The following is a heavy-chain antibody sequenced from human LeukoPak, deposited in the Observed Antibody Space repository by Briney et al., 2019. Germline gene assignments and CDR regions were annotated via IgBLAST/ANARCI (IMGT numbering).Heavy chain of an antibody. Sequence: SQTLSLTCAISGDTVSSNRAAWNWIRQAPWRGLEWLGRTYYRSKWSNDYALSVRSRITINPDTSKNQFSLQLKFVTPEDTAVYYCARLVGDQVVYWGQGTLVTVSS. V-gene: IGHV6-1*01. D-gene: IGHD2-2*01. CDR1: GDTVSSNRAA. CDR3: ARLVGDQVVY. CDR2: TYYRSKWSN. J-gene: IGHJ4*02.